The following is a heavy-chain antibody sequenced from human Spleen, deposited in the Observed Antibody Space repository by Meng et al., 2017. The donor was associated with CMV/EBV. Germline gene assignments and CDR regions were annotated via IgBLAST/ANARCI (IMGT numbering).Heavy chain of an antibody. D-gene: IGHD3-22*01. CDR3: ARMYYYDSSRGMDV. Sequence: GGSLRLSCAASGLIVSSNYMSWVRQAPGKGLEWVSYISSSGSTIYYADSVKGRFTFSRDNAKNSLYVQMNSLRAEDTAVYYCARMYYYDSSRGMDVWGQGTTVTVSS. CDR1: GLIVSSNY. CDR2: ISSSGSTI. J-gene: IGHJ6*02. V-gene: IGHV3-11*04.